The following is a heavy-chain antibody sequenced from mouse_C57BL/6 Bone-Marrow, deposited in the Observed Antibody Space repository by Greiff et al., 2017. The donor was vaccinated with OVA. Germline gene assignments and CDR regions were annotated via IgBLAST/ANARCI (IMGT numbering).Heavy chain of an antibody. CDR3: ARVDITTVVAPYYFDY. CDR1: GFTFSSCA. J-gene: IGHJ2*01. D-gene: IGHD1-1*01. Sequence: EVMLVESGGGLVKPGGSLKLSCAASGFTFSSCAMSWVRQTPEKRLEWVATISDGGSYTYYPDNVKGRFTISRDNAKNNLYLQMSHLKSEDTAMYYCARVDITTVVAPYYFDYWGQGTTLTVSS. V-gene: IGHV5-4*03. CDR2: ISDGGSYT.